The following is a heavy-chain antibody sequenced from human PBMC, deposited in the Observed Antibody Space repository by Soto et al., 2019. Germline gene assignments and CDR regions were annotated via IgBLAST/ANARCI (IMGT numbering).Heavy chain of an antibody. CDR2: IIPTGGTP. CDR1: GDTFNTYS. V-gene: IGHV1-69*08. CDR3: AADGGSTCSSAYNYFMDV. D-gene: IGHD6-6*01. J-gene: IGHJ6*03. Sequence: QAQLVQSGAEVKKPGSSVSVSCKASGDTFNTYSISWLRQAPGQGLEWMGRIIPTGGTPHYAQKFQGRVTISADNSTRTAYMVLTSLTSDDTAVYYCAADGGSTCSSAYNYFMDVWGKGTTVTVSS.